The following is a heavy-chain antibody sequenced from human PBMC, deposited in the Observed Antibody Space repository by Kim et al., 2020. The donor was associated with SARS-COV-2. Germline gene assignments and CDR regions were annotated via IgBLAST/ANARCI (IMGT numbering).Heavy chain of an antibody. CDR1: GYTFTSYA. J-gene: IGHJ3*02. D-gene: IGHD3-16*02. Sequence: ASVKVSCKASGYTFTSYAMHWVRQAPGQRLEWMGWINAGNGNTKYSQKFQGRVTITRDTSASTAYMELSSLRSEDTAVYYCARMITFGGVIGSYDAFDIWGQGTMVTVSS. V-gene: IGHV1-3*01. CDR3: ARMITFGGVIGSYDAFDI. CDR2: INAGNGNT.